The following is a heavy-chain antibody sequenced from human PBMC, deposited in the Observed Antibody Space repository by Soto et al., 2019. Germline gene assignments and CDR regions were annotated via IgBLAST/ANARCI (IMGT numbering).Heavy chain of an antibody. CDR3: ARDGVGGTVYFGYFDY. CDR2: ISAYNGNT. CDR1: GYTFTSYG. D-gene: IGHD1-26*01. Sequence: ASVKVSCKSSGYTFTSYGISCVRQAPGQGLEWMGWISAYNGNTNYAQKLQGRVTMTTDTSTSTAYMELRSLRSEDTAVYYCARDGVGGTVYFGYFDYWGQGTLVTVSS. V-gene: IGHV1-18*01. J-gene: IGHJ4*02.